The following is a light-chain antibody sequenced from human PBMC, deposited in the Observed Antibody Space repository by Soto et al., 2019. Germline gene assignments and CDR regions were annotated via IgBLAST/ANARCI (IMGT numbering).Light chain of an antibody. V-gene: IGKV3-11*01. CDR1: QFIPIH. Sequence: EIVLTQSPPTLSLSPGERATLSCRASQFIPIHLAWYQQKPGQPPRLLIYDAFNRAAGIPARFSGSGSGTDFTLTISSLEPEDFAVYYCQQYGSWTFGQGTKVDIK. CDR2: DAF. J-gene: IGKJ1*01. CDR3: QQYGSWT.